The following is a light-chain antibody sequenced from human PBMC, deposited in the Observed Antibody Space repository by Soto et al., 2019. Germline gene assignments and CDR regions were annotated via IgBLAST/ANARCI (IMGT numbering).Light chain of an antibody. J-gene: IGLJ1*01. V-gene: IGLV2-14*01. CDR2: DVS. CDR1: SSDVGGYKY. CDR3: SSYTSYTSDV. Sequence: QPVLTQPASVSGSPGQSIAISCTGTSSDVGGYKYVSWYQQYPGKAPKLMIYDVSNRPSGVPDRFSGSKSGNTASLTISGLQSEDEADYYCSSYTSYTSDVFGTGTKVTVL.